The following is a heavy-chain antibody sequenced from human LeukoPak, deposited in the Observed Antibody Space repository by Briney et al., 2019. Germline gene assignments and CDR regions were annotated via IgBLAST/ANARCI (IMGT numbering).Heavy chain of an antibody. CDR3: ARHHRSSTSCYIAYFQH. J-gene: IGHJ1*01. V-gene: IGHV4-59*08. Sequence: PSETLSLTCAVYGGSFSGYYWSWIRQPPGKGLEWIGYIYYSGSTNYNPSLKSRVTISVDTSKNQFSLKLSSVTAADTAVYYCARHHRSSTSCYIAYFQHWGQGTLVTVSS. D-gene: IGHD2-2*02. CDR1: GGSFSGYY. CDR2: IYYSGST.